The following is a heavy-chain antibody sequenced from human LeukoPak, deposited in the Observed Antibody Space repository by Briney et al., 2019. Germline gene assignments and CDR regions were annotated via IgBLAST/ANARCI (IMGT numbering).Heavy chain of an antibody. D-gene: IGHD3-10*01. CDR3: ARDSFGVRGFDH. CDR1: GGTFSSYA. V-gene: IGHV1-69*13. J-gene: IGHJ4*02. Sequence: SVKVSCKASGGTFSSYAISWVRQAPGQGLEWMGGIIPIFGTANYAQKFQGRVTITADESTSTAYMELSSLRSEDTAIYYCARDSFGVRGFDHWGQGTPVTVSS. CDR2: IIPIFGTA.